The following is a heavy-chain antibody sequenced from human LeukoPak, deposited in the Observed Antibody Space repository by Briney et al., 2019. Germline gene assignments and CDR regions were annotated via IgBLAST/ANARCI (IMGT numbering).Heavy chain of an antibody. V-gene: IGHV3-30*04. Sequence: GGSLRLSCAASGFTFSSYAMHWVRQAPGKGLEWVAVISYDGSNKYYADSVKSRFTISRDNSKNTLYLQMNSLRAEDTAVYYCARDRIVEQWFGFDYWGQGTLVTVSS. CDR1: GFTFSSYA. J-gene: IGHJ4*02. D-gene: IGHD6-19*01. CDR2: ISYDGSNK. CDR3: ARDRIVEQWFGFDY.